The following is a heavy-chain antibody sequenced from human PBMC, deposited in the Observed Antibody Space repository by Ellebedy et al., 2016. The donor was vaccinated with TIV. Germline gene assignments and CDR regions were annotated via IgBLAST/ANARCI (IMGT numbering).Heavy chain of an antibody. D-gene: IGHD3-10*01. V-gene: IGHV3-48*02. CDR3: ARSGSDSWVEPFDI. J-gene: IGHJ3*02. Sequence: PGGSLRLSCAASGFTFSSYSMNWVRLAPGKGLEWVSYISSTGSTIYYADSVQGRFTISRDNAQDSLYLQMNSLRDEDTAVYYCARSGSDSWVEPFDIWGQGTMVAVSS. CDR2: ISSTGSTI. CDR1: GFTFSSYS.